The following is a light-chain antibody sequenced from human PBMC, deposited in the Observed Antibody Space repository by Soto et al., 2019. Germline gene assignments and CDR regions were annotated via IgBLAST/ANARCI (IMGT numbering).Light chain of an antibody. V-gene: IGLV2-14*01. CDR2: DVY. Sequence: QSVLTQPASVSGSPGQSITISCTGTSSDVGDYDFVSWNQQYPGKAPKLIIYDVYNRPSGVSLRFSGSKSGNTASLTIFGLQAEDEADYYCCSHPFTNTHVVFGAGTKLTVL. J-gene: IGLJ2*01. CDR3: CSHPFTNTHVV. CDR1: SSDVGDYDF.